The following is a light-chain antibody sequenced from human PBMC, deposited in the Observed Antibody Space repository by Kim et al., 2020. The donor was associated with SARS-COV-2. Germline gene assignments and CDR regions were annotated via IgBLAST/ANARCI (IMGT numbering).Light chain of an antibody. CDR2: TAS. CDR1: QTISSY. J-gene: IGKJ1*01. Sequence: ASVGDRVTITCRASQTISSYLNWYQQKPGKAPKLLIYTASSLQSGVPSRFSGSGSGTDFTLTISSLQPEDFATYYCQQSYSTPPTFGQGTKVDIK. CDR3: QQSYSTPPT. V-gene: IGKV1-39*01.